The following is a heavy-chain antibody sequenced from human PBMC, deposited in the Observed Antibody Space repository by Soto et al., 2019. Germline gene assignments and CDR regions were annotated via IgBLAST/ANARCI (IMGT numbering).Heavy chain of an antibody. Sequence: SVKVSCKASGGTFSSYAISWVRQAPGQGLEWMGGIIPIFGTANYAQKFQGRVTITADESTSTAYMELSSLRSEDTAVYYCARSRSSGYYFRSYYYYGMDVWGQGTTVTVSS. J-gene: IGHJ6*02. CDR3: ARSRSSGYYFRSYYYYGMDV. D-gene: IGHD3-22*01. CDR1: GGTFSSYA. CDR2: IIPIFGTA. V-gene: IGHV1-69*13.